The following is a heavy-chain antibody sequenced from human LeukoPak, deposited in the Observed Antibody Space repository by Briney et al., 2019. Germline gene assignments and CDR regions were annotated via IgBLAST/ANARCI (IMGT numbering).Heavy chain of an antibody. Sequence: SETLSLTCTVSGGSVSSGSYYWSWIRQPPGKGLEWIGYIYYSGSTTYNPSLKSRVTISVNTSKNKFSLKLSSVTAADTAVYYCARVPISTTARGYFDYWGQGTLVTVSS. CDR1: GGSVSSGSYY. CDR3: ARVPISTTARGYFDY. CDR2: IYYSGST. D-gene: IGHD4-17*01. J-gene: IGHJ4*02. V-gene: IGHV4-61*01.